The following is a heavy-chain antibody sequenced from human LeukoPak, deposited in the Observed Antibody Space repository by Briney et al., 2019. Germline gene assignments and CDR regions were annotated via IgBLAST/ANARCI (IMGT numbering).Heavy chain of an antibody. Sequence: PGGSLRLSCAASGFTFSSYAMSWVRQAPGKGLEWVSAISGSGGSTYYADSVKGRFTISRDNSKNTLYLQMNSLRAEDTAVYYCAKAFYDFWSGYQFWDNWGQGTLVTVSS. CDR1: GFTFSSYA. J-gene: IGHJ4*02. CDR3: AKAFYDFWSGYQFWDN. V-gene: IGHV3-23*01. D-gene: IGHD3-3*01. CDR2: ISGSGGST.